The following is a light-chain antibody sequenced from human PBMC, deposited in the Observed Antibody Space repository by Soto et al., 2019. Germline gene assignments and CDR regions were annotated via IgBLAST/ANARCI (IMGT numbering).Light chain of an antibody. CDR1: QLINGY. Sequence: IQPTQSPSSLSASLGDRVTISCRASQLINGYLNWYQQKPGKAPRLLIYTASNLQSGVPSRFSGTRSGTDFTLIISDLQAEDFATYYCQQNYSPRRTFGQGTKVDIK. CDR2: TAS. V-gene: IGKV1-39*01. CDR3: QQNYSPRRT. J-gene: IGKJ1*01.